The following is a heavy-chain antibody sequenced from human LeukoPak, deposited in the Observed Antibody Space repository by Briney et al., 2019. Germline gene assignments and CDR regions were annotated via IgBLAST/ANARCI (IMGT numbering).Heavy chain of an antibody. CDR3: ARDPPAAGQTLNAFDI. V-gene: IGHV6-1*01. D-gene: IGHD2-15*01. Sequence: SQTLSLTCAISGDSVSSNSATWNWIRQSPSRGLEWLGRTYYRSKWYNGYAVSVKSRVSIKPDKSKNQFSLQLSSVTPEDTAMYFCARDPPAAGQTLNAFDIWGQGTMVTVSS. J-gene: IGHJ3*02. CDR1: GDSVSSNSAT. CDR2: TYYRSKWYN.